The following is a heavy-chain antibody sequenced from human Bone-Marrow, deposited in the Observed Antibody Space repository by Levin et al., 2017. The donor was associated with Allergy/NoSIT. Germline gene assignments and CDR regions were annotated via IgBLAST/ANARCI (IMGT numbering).Heavy chain of an antibody. CDR3: AKGYYGSGIWASSIHN. J-gene: IGHJ4*02. Sequence: PGGSLRLSCAASGFTFSIYAMHWVRQVPGRGLEWVAIISEVGNDNHYADSVKGRFTITRDNSKNTLNLQMTSLTAEDTAIYYCAKGYYGSGIWASSIHNWGQGTQVTVSS. D-gene: IGHD3-10*01. V-gene: IGHV3-30-3*01. CDR1: GFTFSIYA. CDR2: ISEVGNDN.